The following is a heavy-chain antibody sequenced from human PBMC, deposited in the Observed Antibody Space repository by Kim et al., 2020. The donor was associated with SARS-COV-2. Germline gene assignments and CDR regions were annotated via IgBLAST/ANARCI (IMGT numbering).Heavy chain of an antibody. CDR2: INHSGST. CDR1: GGSFSGYY. J-gene: IGHJ4*02. D-gene: IGHD1-26*01. CDR3: ARGGPEWEPTAFDY. Sequence: SETLSLTCAVYGGSFSGYYWSWIRQPPGKGLEWIGEINHSGSTNYNPSLKSRVTISVDTSKNQFSLKLSSVTAADTAVYYCARGGPEWEPTAFDYWGQGTLVTVSS. V-gene: IGHV4-34*01.